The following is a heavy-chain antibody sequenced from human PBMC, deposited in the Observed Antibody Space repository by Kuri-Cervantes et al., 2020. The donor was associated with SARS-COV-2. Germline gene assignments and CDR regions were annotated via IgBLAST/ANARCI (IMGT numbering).Heavy chain of an antibody. CDR1: GGSISGYY. D-gene: IGHD3-9*01. CDR3: ARETLPPLTDILTGYYYYYYGMDV. V-gene: IGHV4-34*01. J-gene: IGHJ6*02. Sequence: SETLSLTCTVSGGSISGYYWSWIRQPPGKGLEWIGEINHSGSTNYNPSLKSRVTISVDTSKNQFSLKLSSVTAADTAVYYCARETLPPLTDILTGYYYYYYGMDVWGQGTTVTVSS. CDR2: INHSGST.